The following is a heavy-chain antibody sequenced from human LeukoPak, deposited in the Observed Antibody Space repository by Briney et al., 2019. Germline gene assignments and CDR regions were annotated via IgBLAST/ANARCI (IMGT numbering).Heavy chain of an antibody. CDR3: ARTPVMAGRGGAFDI. CDR2: IYHSGST. CDR1: GGSISSSNW. J-gene: IGHJ3*02. D-gene: IGHD4-17*01. Sequence: SETLSLTCAVSGGSISSSNWWSWIRQPPGKGLEWIGEIYHSGSTNYNPSLKSRVTISVDTSKNQFSLKLSSVTAADTAVYYCARTPVMAGRGGAFDIWGQGTMVTVSS. V-gene: IGHV4-4*02.